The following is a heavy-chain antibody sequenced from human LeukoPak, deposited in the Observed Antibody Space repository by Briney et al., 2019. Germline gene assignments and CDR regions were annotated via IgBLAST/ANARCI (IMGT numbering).Heavy chain of an antibody. CDR1: GGSISSSRYY. J-gene: IGHJ5*02. Sequence: TSETLSLTCTVSGGSISSSRYYWGWIRQPPGKGLEWIGSIYYSGSTYYNPSLKSRVTISVDTSKNQFSLKLSSVTAADTAVYYCARPPIFGVVNAKLGNWFDPWGQGTLVTVSS. CDR3: ARPPIFGVVNAKLGNWFDP. CDR2: IYYSGST. V-gene: IGHV4-39*01. D-gene: IGHD3-3*01.